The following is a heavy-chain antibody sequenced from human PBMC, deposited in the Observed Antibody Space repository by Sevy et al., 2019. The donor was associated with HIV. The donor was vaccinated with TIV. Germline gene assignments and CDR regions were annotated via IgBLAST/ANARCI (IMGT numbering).Heavy chain of an antibody. D-gene: IGHD2-15*01. CDR1: GFVFEDFA. V-gene: IGHV3-9*01. Sequence: GGSLRLSCVGSGFVFEDFAVHWVRRSPGKGLEWVSGLTGDGSKKFYEGSVKGRFTISRDNARNSLYLQMNNMKFDDTAFYYCVRDMSPRLGTVDNWFDLWGQGTLVTVSS. J-gene: IGHJ5*02. CDR2: LTGDGSKK. CDR3: VRDMSPRLGTVDNWFDL.